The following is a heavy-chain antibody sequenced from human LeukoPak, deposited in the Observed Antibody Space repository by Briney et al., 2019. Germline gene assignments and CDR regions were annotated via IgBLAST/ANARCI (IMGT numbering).Heavy chain of an antibody. D-gene: IGHD3-22*01. V-gene: IGHV3-74*01. CDR2: IKSDGST. J-gene: IGHJ1*01. CDR3: ARAPSEIGGYYPEYFRH. Sequence: GGSLRLSCAASGFTFSTYWMHWVRQAPGKGLVWVSRIKSDGSTNYADSVKGRFTISRDNAKNTVSLQMNSLRAEDTGVYYCARAPSEIGGYYPEYFRHWGQGTLVTAS. CDR1: GFTFSTYW.